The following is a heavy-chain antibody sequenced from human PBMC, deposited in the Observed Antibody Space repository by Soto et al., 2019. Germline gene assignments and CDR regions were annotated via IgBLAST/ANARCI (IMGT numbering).Heavy chain of an antibody. Sequence: SETLSLTCTVSGGSISSSSYYWGWIRQPPGKGLEWIGSIYYSGSTNYNPSLKSRVTISVDTSKNQFSLKLSSVTAADTAVYYCARGELVDYSKRAVFENWFDPWGQGTLVTVSS. CDR1: GGSISSSSYY. J-gene: IGHJ5*02. D-gene: IGHD4-4*01. CDR3: ARGELVDYSKRAVFENWFDP. CDR2: IYYSGST. V-gene: IGHV4-39*07.